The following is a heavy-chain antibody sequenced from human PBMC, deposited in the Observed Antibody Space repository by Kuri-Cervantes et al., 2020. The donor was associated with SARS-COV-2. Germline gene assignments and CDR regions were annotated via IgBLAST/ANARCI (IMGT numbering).Heavy chain of an antibody. D-gene: IGHD1/OR15-1a*01. Sequence: SGTLSLTCTVSGGSISSYYWSWIRQPPGKGLEWIGYIYYSGSTNYNPSRKSRVTRSVDTSKNQFSLKLSSVNAAETDVYYCGKVISETTDFHYWGQGTLVTVSS. CDR2: IYYSGST. CDR3: GKVISETTDFHY. J-gene: IGHJ4*02. CDR1: GGSISSYY. V-gene: IGHV4-59*01.